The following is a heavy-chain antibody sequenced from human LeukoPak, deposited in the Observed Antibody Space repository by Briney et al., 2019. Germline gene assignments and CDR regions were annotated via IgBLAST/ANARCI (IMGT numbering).Heavy chain of an antibody. V-gene: IGHV3-49*04. D-gene: IGHD5-18*01. Sequence: GGSLRLSCITSGFTFGDHAMSWVRQAPGKGLEWVGFIRSKAYRGTTEYAASVKGRFTISRDDSRGIAYLQMNSLITEDTAVYYCTRGPIQLWIHNAMDVWGQGTTVTVPS. CDR1: GFTFGDHA. CDR3: TRGPIQLWIHNAMDV. J-gene: IGHJ6*02. CDR2: IRSKAYRGTT.